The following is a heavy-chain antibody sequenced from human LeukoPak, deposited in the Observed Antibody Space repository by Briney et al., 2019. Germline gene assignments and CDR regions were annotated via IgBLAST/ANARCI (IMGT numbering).Heavy chain of an antibody. CDR2: ISGRGVST. D-gene: IGHD3-22*01. CDR3: ASHGDSYYVFSY. Sequence: GSLRLSCAASGFNFSNYGMSWVRQAPGKGLEWVSSISGRGVSTYYADSVKGRFTISRDISKNTLFLQVNSLRAEDTAVYYCASHGDSYYVFSYWGQGTLLTVSS. V-gene: IGHV3-23*01. J-gene: IGHJ4*02. CDR1: GFNFSNYG.